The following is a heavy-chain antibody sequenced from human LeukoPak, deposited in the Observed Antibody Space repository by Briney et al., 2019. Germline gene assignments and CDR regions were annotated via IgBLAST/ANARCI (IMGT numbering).Heavy chain of an antibody. CDR1: GGTFSSYA. V-gene: IGHV1-69*13. Sequence: SVKVSCKASGGTFSSYAISWVRQAPGQGLEWMGGIIPIFGTANYAQKFQGRVTITADESTSTAYMELSSLRSEDTAVYYCARLVGATRNFDYWGLGTLVTVSS. D-gene: IGHD1-26*01. CDR3: ARLVGATRNFDY. J-gene: IGHJ4*02. CDR2: IIPIFGTA.